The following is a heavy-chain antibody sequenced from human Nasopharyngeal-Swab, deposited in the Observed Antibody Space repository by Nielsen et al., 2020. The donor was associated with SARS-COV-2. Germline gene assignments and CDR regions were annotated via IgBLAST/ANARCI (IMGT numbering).Heavy chain of an antibody. V-gene: IGHV4-34*01. Sequence: SETLSLTCAVYGGSFSGYYWSWIRQPPGKGLEWIGEIYHSGSTNYNPSLKSRVTISVDKSKNQFYLKLSSVTAADTAVYYCARGQGYYYGSGSHWFDPWGQGTLVTVSS. J-gene: IGHJ5*02. CDR3: ARGQGYYYGSGSHWFDP. CDR2: IYHSGST. CDR1: GGSFSGYY. D-gene: IGHD3-10*01.